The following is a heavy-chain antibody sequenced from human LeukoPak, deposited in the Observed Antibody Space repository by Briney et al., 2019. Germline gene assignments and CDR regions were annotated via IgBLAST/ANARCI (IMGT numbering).Heavy chain of an antibody. V-gene: IGHV1-46*01. CDR2: INPSVGGI. CDR1: GYTFTSYY. D-gene: IGHD5-24*01. CDR3: ARGPGRDGYNFQSYYGVDA. Sequence: GASVKVSCKASGYTFTSYYMNWVRQAPGQGLEWMGIINPSVGGISYAQKFQGRVTMTSDTSTSTVYMDLSSLGSEDTAVYYCARGPGRDGYNFQSYYGVDAWGQGTTVTVSS. J-gene: IGHJ6*02.